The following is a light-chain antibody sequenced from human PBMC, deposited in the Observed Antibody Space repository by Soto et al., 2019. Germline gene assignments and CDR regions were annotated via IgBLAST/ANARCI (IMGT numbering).Light chain of an antibody. Sequence: DIQLTQSPSFLSASVGDRVTITCPASQDISDYLAWYQQKPGKAPKLLIYDASSLESGVPSRFSGSGSGTEFTLTISSLQPDDFATYYCQQYNSYSRTFGQGTKVDIK. CDR3: QQYNSYSRT. V-gene: IGKV1-9*01. CDR2: DAS. J-gene: IGKJ1*01. CDR1: QDISDY.